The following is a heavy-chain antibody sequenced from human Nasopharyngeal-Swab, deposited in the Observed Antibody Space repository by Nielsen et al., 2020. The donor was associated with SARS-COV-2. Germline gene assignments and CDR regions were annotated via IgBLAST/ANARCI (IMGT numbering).Heavy chain of an antibody. V-gene: IGHV3-48*03. J-gene: IGHJ4*02. CDR3: ARGIGGFDY. CDR2: ISSSGTTI. CDR1: GFTFSSYE. Sequence: GESLKISCAASGFTFSSYEMNWVRQAPGKGLEWVSYISSSGTTIYYGDSVKGRFTISRDNSKNTLYLQMNSLRAEDTAVYYCARGIGGFDYWGQGTLVTVSS. D-gene: IGHD3-16*01.